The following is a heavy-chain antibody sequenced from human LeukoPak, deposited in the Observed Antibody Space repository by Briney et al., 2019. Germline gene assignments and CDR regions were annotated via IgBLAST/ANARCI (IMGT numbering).Heavy chain of an antibody. Sequence: SGTLSLTCTVSGDSINSLDSWSWVRQPPGKGLEWIGEMYLNGTTHSNPSVKSRVTISIDKSKNQFFLYLSSATAADTAVYYCAGLVGRYSSGLYYYYFDYWGQGTLVTVSS. CDR2: MYLNGTT. CDR3: AGLVGRYSSGLYYYYFDY. D-gene: IGHD3-22*01. J-gene: IGHJ4*02. V-gene: IGHV4-4*02. CDR1: GDSINSLDS.